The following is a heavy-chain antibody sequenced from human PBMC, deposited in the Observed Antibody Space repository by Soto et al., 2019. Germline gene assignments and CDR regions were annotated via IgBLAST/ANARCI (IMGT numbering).Heavy chain of an antibody. CDR2: FDPEDGET. D-gene: IGHD3-22*01. CDR1: GYTLTELS. Sequence: GSVKVSCKVSGYTLTELSMHWVRQAPGKGLEWMGGFDPEDGETIYAQKFQGRVTMTEVTSTDTAYMELSSLRSEDTAVYYCTTVTMIVVGLDAFDIWGQGTMVTVSS. J-gene: IGHJ3*02. CDR3: TTVTMIVVGLDAFDI. V-gene: IGHV1-24*01.